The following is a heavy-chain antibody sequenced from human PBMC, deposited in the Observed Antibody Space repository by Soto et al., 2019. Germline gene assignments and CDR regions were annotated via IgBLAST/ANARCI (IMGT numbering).Heavy chain of an antibody. CDR1: GYTFTSYY. V-gene: IGHV1-46*01. Sequence: ASVKVSCKASGYTFTSYYMHWVRQAPGRGLEWMGIINPSGGSTSYAQKFQGRVTMTRDTSTSTVYMELSSLRSEDTAVYYCAREREHSGYDSTKLYYYGMDVWGQGTTVTVSS. J-gene: IGHJ6*02. D-gene: IGHD5-12*01. CDR3: AREREHSGYDSTKLYYYGMDV. CDR2: INPSGGST.